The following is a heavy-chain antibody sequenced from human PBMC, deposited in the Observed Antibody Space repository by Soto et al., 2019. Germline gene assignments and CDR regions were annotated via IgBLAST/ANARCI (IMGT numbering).Heavy chain of an antibody. CDR2: VSSGSGHI. V-gene: IGHV3-21*03. CDR1: GFSFSSYE. J-gene: IGHJ4*02. Sequence: GGSLRLSCIASGFSFSSYEMNWVRQAPGKGLQWVSSVSSGSGHIYYADSVKGRFTVSRDNSKNTLYLQMNSLRGDDTAVYYCARTFDTITYYFDYWGQGTLVTVSS. D-gene: IGHD3-9*01. CDR3: ARTFDTITYYFDY.